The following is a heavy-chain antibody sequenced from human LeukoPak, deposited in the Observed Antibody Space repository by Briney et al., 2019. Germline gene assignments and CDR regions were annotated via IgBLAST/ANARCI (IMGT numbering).Heavy chain of an antibody. CDR3: ARGDTRGNDI. V-gene: IGHV4-59*01. D-gene: IGHD1-26*01. CDR2: IYYSGST. Sequence: SETLSLTCTVSGDSISGYWCSWIRQPPGKGLEWIGYIYYSGSTNYNPSLNSRVTMSVDTPKNQFSLKLSSATAADTAFYYCARGDTRGNDIWGQGTMVTVSS. CDR1: GDSISGYW. J-gene: IGHJ3*02.